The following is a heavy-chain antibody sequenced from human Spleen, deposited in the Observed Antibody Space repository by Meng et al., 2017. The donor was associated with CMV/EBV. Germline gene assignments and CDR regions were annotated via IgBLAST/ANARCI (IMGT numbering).Heavy chain of an antibody. CDR1: GFTFSSYW. CDR2: INSDGSST. CDR3: ARTPVPVGYYYYGMDV. Sequence: GESLKISCAASGFTFSSYWMHWVRQAPGKGLVWVSRINSDGSSTSYADSVKGRFTISRDNAKNTLYLQMNSLRAEDTAVYYCARTPVPVGYYYYGMDVWGQGTTVTVSS. V-gene: IGHV3-74*01. J-gene: IGHJ6*02. D-gene: IGHD4-23*01.